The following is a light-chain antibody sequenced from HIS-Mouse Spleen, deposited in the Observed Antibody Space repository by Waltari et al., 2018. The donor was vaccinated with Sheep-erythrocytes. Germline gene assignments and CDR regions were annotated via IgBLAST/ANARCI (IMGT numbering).Light chain of an antibody. V-gene: IGLV2-11*01. J-gene: IGLJ3*02. Sequence: QSALTQPRSVSGSPGQSVTIPCTGTSSDVGCYNYVSWYQQHPGKAPKRMIYDVSKRPSGVPDRFSGSKSGNMASLTISGLQAEDEADYYCCSYAGSYTWVFGGGTKLTVL. CDR1: SSDVGCYNY. CDR2: DVS. CDR3: CSYAGSYTWV.